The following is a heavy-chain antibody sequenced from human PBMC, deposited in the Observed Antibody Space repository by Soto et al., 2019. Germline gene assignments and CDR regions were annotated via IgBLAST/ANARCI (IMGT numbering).Heavy chain of an antibody. CDR1: GYTFTNYG. CDR3: ARGGPPIDY. D-gene: IGHD3-10*01. V-gene: IGHV1-3*01. J-gene: IGHJ4*02. CDR2: INAGNGNT. Sequence: ASVKVSCKASGYTFTNYGISWVRQAPGQRLEWMGWINAGNGNTKYSQKFQGRVTITRDTSASTAYMELSSLRSEDTAVYYCARGGPPIDYWGQGTLVTVSS.